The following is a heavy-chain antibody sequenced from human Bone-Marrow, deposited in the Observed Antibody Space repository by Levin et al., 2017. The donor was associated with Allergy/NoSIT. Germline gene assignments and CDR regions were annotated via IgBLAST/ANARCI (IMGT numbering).Heavy chain of an antibody. Sequence: GGSLRLSCAASGFTFSSYGIHWVRQAPGKGLEWVALVSNDGAIAHYADSVRGRFSISRDNSKNTLFLQMNSLRPEDTAVYYCARGTPQGDGIVTGFELLDYWGQGTLVTVSS. V-gene: IGHV3-30*04. CDR3: ARGTPQGDGIVTGFELLDY. J-gene: IGHJ4*02. CDR1: GFTFSSYG. D-gene: IGHD2-8*02. CDR2: VSNDGAIA.